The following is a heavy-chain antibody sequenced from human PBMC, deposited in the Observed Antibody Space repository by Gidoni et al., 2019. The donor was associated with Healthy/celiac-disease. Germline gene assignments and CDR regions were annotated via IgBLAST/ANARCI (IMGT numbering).Heavy chain of an antibody. V-gene: IGHV3-23*01. CDR3: AKGGGYGSGSYFRMDV. D-gene: IGHD3-10*01. CDR2: ISGSGGST. CDR1: GFTFSSYA. Sequence: EVQLLESGGGLVQPGGSLSLSCAASGFTFSSYAMSWVRQAPGKGLEWVSAISGSGGSTYYADSVKGRFTISRDNSKNTLYLQMNSLRAEDTAVYYCAKGGGYGSGSYFRMDVWGQGTTVTVSS. J-gene: IGHJ6*02.